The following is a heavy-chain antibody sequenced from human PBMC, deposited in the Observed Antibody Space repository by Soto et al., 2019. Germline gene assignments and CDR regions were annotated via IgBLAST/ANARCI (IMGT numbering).Heavy chain of an antibody. J-gene: IGHJ4*02. D-gene: IGHD6-13*01. Sequence: EVQLLESGGGLVQPGGSLRLSCAASGFTFSSYAMSWVRQAPGKGLEWVSAISGSGGSTYYADSVKGRFTISRDNPKNTLYLQMNSLRADDTAVYYCAKGNSGYSSSWYYFDYWGQGPLVTVSS. CDR2: ISGSGGST. CDR3: AKGNSGYSSSWYYFDY. CDR1: GFTFSSYA. V-gene: IGHV3-23*01.